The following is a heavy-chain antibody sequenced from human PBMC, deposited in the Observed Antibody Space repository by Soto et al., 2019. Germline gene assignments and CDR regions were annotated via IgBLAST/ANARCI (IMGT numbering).Heavy chain of an antibody. Sequence: KTSETLSLTCTVSGGSIGNDDYSWSWVRQPPGKGLEWIGYIYHSGTTYYNPSLTSRVTISVDGSNNQFSLKLTSMTAEATAVYYCATVITATRYFASWGQGILVTVSS. V-gene: IGHV4-30-2*01. J-gene: IGHJ4*02. CDR3: ATVITATRYFAS. CDR2: IYHSGTT. CDR1: GGSIGNDDYS. D-gene: IGHD2-15*01.